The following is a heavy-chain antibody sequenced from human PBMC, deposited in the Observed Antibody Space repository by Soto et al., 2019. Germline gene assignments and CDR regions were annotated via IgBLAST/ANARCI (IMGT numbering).Heavy chain of an antibody. D-gene: IGHD3-16*01. J-gene: IGHJ4*02. Sequence: QVQLVQSGAEVKEPGASVKVSCKASGYTFSGYYIHWVRQAPGQGLEWMGWINPKNGDTRNAQKFQGLVTMTRDTSISTVYMELSGLRSDDTGVYYCARKGGYYDYWGQGTLVTVSS. CDR1: GYTFSGYY. V-gene: IGHV1-2*04. CDR3: ARKGGYYDY. CDR2: INPKNGDT.